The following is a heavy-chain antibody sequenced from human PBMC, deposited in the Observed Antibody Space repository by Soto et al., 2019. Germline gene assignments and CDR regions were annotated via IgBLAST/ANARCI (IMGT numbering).Heavy chain of an antibody. V-gene: IGHV3-33*01. CDR1: GFTFSSYG. D-gene: IGHD1-26*01. Sequence: PGGSQRLSCAASGFTFSSYGMRWVRQAPGKGLEWVAVIWYDGSDKYYADSVKGRFTISRDNSKNTLYLQMNSLRAEDTPVYYCARDLDPYSGANGNSSSGMDVWGQGNTVTVSS. CDR3: ARDLDPYSGANGNSSSGMDV. CDR2: IWYDGSDK. J-gene: IGHJ6*02.